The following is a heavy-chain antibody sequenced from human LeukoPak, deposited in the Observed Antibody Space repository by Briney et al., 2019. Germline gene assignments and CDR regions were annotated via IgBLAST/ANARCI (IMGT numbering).Heavy chain of an antibody. D-gene: IGHD2-15*01. V-gene: IGHV3-48*02. CDR2: ISSSGSTI. Sequence: PGGSLRLSCAASGFGVSNNYMNWVRQAPGKGLEWVSHISSSGSTIYYADSVKGRFTISRDNAKESLYLQMSSLRDEDTAVYYCVFPYWQDLDHWGQGTLVTVSS. CDR1: GFGVSNNY. CDR3: VFPYWQDLDH. J-gene: IGHJ4*02.